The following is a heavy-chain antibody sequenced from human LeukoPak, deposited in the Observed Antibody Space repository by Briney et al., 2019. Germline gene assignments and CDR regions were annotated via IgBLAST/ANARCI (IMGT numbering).Heavy chain of an antibody. CDR1: GYTFIDYY. D-gene: IGHD3-10*01. V-gene: IGHV1-2*02. CDR3: AKVMALHRGSPPMYTFYV. CDR2: INPNIGGT. J-gene: IGHJ3*01. Sequence: ASVKVSCKTSGYTFIDYYIHWVRQAPGQGLEWMAWINPNIGGTNYAQEFQGRVTLTRDTSITTAYMELSRLRSDDTAVYYCAKVMALHRGSPPMYTFYVWGQGTMVTVSS.